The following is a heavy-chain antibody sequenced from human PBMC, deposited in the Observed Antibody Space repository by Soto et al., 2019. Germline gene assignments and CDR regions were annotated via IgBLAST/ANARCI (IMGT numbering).Heavy chain of an antibody. D-gene: IGHD6-19*01. CDR1: GGSINSSY. CDR2: IHYSGST. Sequence: PSETLSLTCTVSGGSINSSYWSWIRQPPGKGLEYIGYIHYSGSTNYNPSLKGRVTISVDTSKNQFSLKLSSVTAADTAVYYCAREILGIAVAGTNYWGQGTLVTVSS. J-gene: IGHJ4*02. CDR3: AREILGIAVAGTNY. V-gene: IGHV4-59*01.